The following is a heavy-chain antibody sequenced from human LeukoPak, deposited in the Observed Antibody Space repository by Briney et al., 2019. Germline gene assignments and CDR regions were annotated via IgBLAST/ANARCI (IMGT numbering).Heavy chain of an antibody. CDR2: ISSSSSYI. CDR1: GFTFSSYS. J-gene: IGHJ3*02. CDR3: ARDQGYYGSGSYGSLDAFDI. V-gene: IGHV3-21*01. D-gene: IGHD3-10*01. Sequence: ETGGSLRLSCAASGFTFSSYSMNWVRQAPGKGLEWVSSISSSSSYIYYADSVKGRFTISRDNAKNSLYLQMNSLRAEDTAVYYCARDQGYYGSGSYGSLDAFDIWGQGTTVTVSS.